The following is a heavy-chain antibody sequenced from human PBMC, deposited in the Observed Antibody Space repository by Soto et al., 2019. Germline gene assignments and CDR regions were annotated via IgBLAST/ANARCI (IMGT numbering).Heavy chain of an antibody. Sequence: GASVKVSCKASGYAFTSYGISWVRQAPGQGLEWMGWISAYNGNTNYAQKLQGRVTMTTDTSTSTAYMELRSLRSDDTAVYYCARMALYYYDSSGYYSWFDPWGQGTLLTVSS. CDR3: ARMALYYYDSSGYYSWFDP. V-gene: IGHV1-18*01. D-gene: IGHD3-22*01. CDR1: GYAFTSYG. J-gene: IGHJ5*02. CDR2: ISAYNGNT.